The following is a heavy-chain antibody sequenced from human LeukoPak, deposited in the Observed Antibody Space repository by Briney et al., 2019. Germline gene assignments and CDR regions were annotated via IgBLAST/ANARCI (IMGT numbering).Heavy chain of an antibody. J-gene: IGHJ3*02. CDR1: GGSISSSNW. D-gene: IGHD1-1*01. CDR2: IYHSGST. Sequence: SETLSLTCAVSGGSISSSNWWSWVRQPPGKGLEWIGEIYHSGSTNYNPSLKSRVTISVDKSKNQFSLKLSSVTAADTAVYYCATSTTGTTYAFDIWGQGTMVTVSS. CDR3: ATSTTGTTYAFDI. V-gene: IGHV4-4*02.